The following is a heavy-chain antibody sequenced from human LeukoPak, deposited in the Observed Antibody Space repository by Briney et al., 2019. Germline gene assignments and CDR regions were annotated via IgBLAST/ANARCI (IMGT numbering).Heavy chain of an antibody. J-gene: IGHJ5*02. CDR1: GDSVSSNSAA. V-gene: IGHV6-1*01. CDR3: ARGSLLAAAGTGKAFDP. Sequence: SQTLSLTCAISGDSVSSNSAAWNWLRQSPSRGLEWLGRTYYRSKWYNDYAVSVKSRITINPDTSKNQFSLQLNSVTPEDTAVYYCARGSLLAAAGTGKAFDPWGQGTLVTVSS. D-gene: IGHD6-13*01. CDR2: TYYRSKWYN.